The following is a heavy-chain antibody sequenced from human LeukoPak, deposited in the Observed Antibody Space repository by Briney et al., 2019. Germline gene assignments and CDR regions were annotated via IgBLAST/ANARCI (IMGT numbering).Heavy chain of an antibody. V-gene: IGHV7-4-1*02. Sequence: ASVKVSCKASGYTFTSYSMNWVRQAPGQGLEYMGWINANTGNPTYAQGFTGRFVFSLDTSVSTAYLQISSLKAEDTAVYYCARDFPARDWSFDLWGRGTLVTVSS. J-gene: IGHJ2*01. CDR3: ARDFPARDWSFDL. CDR1: GYTFTSYS. CDR2: INANTGNP.